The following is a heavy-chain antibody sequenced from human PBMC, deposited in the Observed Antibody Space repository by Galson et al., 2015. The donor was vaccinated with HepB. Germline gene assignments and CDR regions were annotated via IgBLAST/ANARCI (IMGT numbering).Heavy chain of an antibody. Sequence: PALVKPTQTLTVTCTFSGFSFSTSAVGVGWIRQPPGKALEWLAVIYWDDDKRYSPSLKNRLTISKDTSKNQVVLTMTNMVPVDTATYFCARNHRPLGLYEAFDIWGHGLTVTVSS. J-gene: IGHJ3*02. CDR2: IYWDDDK. V-gene: IGHV2-5*02. CDR1: GFSFSTSAVG. CDR3: ARNHRPLGLYEAFDI. D-gene: IGHD1-14*01.